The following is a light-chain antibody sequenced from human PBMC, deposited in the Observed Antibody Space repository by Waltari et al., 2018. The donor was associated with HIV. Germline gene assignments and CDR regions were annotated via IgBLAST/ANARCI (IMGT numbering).Light chain of an antibody. Sequence: QSALTQPRSVSGSPGQSVTISCTGTSSDVGGYNSVSWYQQHPGKAPKLIIYEVSKWPSGVPDRFSGSKSGNTASLTISGLRADDEADYYCCSYGGTYNVFGTGTKVTIL. V-gene: IGLV2-11*01. CDR3: CSYGGTYNV. J-gene: IGLJ1*01. CDR2: EVS. CDR1: SSDVGGYNS.